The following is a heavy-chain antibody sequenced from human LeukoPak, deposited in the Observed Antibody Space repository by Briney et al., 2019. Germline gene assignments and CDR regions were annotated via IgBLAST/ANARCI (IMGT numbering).Heavy chain of an antibody. Sequence: GGSLRLSCAASGFTVSSNYMSWVRQAPGKGLEWVSVIYSGGSTYYADSVKGRFTISRDNSKNTLYLQMNSLRAEDTAVYYCARVGYYDSSGYLYWGQGTLVTVSS. CDR1: GFTVSSNY. CDR3: ARVGYYDSSGYLY. CDR2: IYSGGST. J-gene: IGHJ4*02. V-gene: IGHV3-66*01. D-gene: IGHD3-22*01.